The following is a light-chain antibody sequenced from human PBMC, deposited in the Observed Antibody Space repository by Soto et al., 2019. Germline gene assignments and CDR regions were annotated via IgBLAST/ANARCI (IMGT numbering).Light chain of an antibody. CDR3: AAWDDSLNGRV. CDR2: KSN. J-gene: IGLJ3*02. V-gene: IGLV1-44*01. CDR1: SSNIGSNT. Sequence: QSVLTQPPSASANPGQRVTISCSGSSSNIGSNTVNWYQQLPGTAPKLLIYKSNQRPSGVPDRFSGSKSGTSASLAISGLQSEDEADYYCAAWDDSLNGRVFGGGTKLTVL.